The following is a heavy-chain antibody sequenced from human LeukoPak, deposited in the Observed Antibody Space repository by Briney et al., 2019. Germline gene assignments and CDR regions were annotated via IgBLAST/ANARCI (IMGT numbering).Heavy chain of an antibody. CDR1: GGSISSGSYH. V-gene: IGHV4-61*02. Sequence: SETLSLTCTVSGGSISSGSYHWSWIRQPAGKGLEWIGRIYTSGSTNYNPSLKSRVTISVDTSKNQFSLKLSSVTAADTAVYYCASSGYSYGYYFDYWGQGTLVTVSS. J-gene: IGHJ4*02. CDR2: IYTSGST. D-gene: IGHD5-18*01. CDR3: ASSGYSYGYYFDY.